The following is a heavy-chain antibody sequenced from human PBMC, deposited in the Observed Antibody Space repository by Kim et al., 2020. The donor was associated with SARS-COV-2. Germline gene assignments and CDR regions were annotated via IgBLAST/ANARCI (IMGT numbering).Heavy chain of an antibody. J-gene: IGHJ6*02. CDR3: AYYGSGSSTTGMDV. Sequence: ADSVKGRFTISRDNAKNSLYLQMNSLRAEDTAVYYCAYYGSGSSTTGMDVWGQGTTVTVSS. V-gene: IGHV3-48*03. D-gene: IGHD3-10*01.